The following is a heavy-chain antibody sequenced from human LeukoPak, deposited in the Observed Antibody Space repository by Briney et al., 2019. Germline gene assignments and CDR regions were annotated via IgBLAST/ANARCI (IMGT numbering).Heavy chain of an antibody. Sequence: PGGSLRLSCAVSGFTVSSNYMSWVGQAPGKGLEWVSVIYSGGSTYYADSVKGRFTVSRDNSKNTLYLQMNSLRAEDTAVYYCARMFNSSPFYDSSGYYFLDYWGQGTLVTVSS. V-gene: IGHV3-53*01. CDR1: GFTVSSNY. D-gene: IGHD3-22*01. CDR2: IYSGGST. J-gene: IGHJ4*02. CDR3: ARMFNSSPFYDSSGYYFLDY.